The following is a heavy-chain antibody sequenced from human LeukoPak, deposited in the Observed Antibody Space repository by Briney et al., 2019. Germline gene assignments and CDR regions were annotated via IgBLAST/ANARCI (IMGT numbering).Heavy chain of an antibody. J-gene: IGHJ4*02. CDR2: ISYDGSNK. CDR1: GFTFSSYA. CDR3: AKGIAVDY. Sequence: GGSLRLSCAASGFTFSSYAMHWVRQAPGKGLEWVAVISYDGSNKYYADSVKGRFTISRDNSKNTLYLQMDSLRAEDTAVYYCAKGIAVDYWGQGTLVTVSS. V-gene: IGHV3-30-3*01. D-gene: IGHD6-13*01.